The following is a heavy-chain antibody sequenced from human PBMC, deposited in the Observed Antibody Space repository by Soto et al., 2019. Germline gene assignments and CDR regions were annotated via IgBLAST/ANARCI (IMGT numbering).Heavy chain of an antibody. CDR2: TSYSGST. V-gene: IGHV4-30-4*01. J-gene: IGHJ5*02. CDR1: RSSINTINNY. Sequence: PSETLSLPCTVSRSSINTINNYWSWIRQPPGKGLDWIGFTSYSGSTYYNPSLMSRLTISLDTSTNRFSLKLTSVTAAATAVYYCAREEAARIERWFDPRGQGTLVTVSS. CDR3: AREEAARIERWFDP. D-gene: IGHD6-6*01.